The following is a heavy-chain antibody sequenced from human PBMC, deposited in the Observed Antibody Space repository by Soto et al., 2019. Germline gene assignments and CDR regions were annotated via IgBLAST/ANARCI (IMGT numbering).Heavy chain of an antibody. D-gene: IGHD1-26*01. J-gene: IGHJ3*01. CDR1: GFSFSSYG. CDR3: ARAQYTGSYFDACDV. Sequence: GGSLRLSCAASGFSFSSYGMHWVRQAPGKGLDWVAVIWYDGSNKYYAESVKGRFTISRDNSKNTLYVQMNSLTVEDTAVYYCARAQYTGSYFDACDVWGQGIMVTVSS. CDR2: IWYDGSNK. V-gene: IGHV3-33*03.